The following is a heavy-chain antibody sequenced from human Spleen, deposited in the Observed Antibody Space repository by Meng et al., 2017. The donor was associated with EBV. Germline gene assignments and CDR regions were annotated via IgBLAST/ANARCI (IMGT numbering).Heavy chain of an antibody. D-gene: IGHD3-22*01. CDR3: AREAMYYYDDSGRYPTSDALDF. Sequence: QVVEVWAGVKRPGASVKVFCKASGYTFNIYSMHWGRQAPGQRLEWMGWINGGNGDTQYSQTLQGRVTIARDTSANTVYMELSRLRSEDTAVYYCAREAMYYYDDSGRYPTSDALDFWGQGTMVTVSS. CDR1: GYTFNIYS. J-gene: IGHJ3*01. V-gene: IGHV1-3*01. CDR2: INGGNGDT.